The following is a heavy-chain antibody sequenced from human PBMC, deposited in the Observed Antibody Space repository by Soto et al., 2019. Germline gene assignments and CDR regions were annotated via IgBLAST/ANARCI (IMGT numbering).Heavy chain of an antibody. CDR3: VMVDNYVTPTPQDV. J-gene: IGHJ6*02. CDR2: ISPYTGNT. Sequence: QVQLVQCGDEVKKPGASVKVSCKASSYIFVNCGIAWVRQAPGQGHEWMGWISPYTGNTHSATKVQGRLTMTTDTSTSTAYMDLGSLTSDDTAVYYCVMVDNYVTPTPQDVWGQGTTVTVSS. D-gene: IGHD3-16*01. V-gene: IGHV1-18*01. CDR1: SYIFVNCG.